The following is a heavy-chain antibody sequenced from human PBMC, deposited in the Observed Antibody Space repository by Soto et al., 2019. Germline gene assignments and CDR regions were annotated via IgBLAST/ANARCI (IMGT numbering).Heavy chain of an antibody. CDR1: GFTFSSYW. J-gene: IGHJ4*02. V-gene: IGHV3-74*01. CDR2: INPDGSAT. CDR3: GRGGSDSPMAPGY. D-gene: IGHD5-18*01. Sequence: WSLSLSCAASGFTFSSYWMHWVRQAPGKGLVWVSRINPDGSATNYADSVKGRFTISRDNAKNTLYLQMNSLRAEDTAVFYCGRGGSDSPMAPGYWGQGTLVTVYS.